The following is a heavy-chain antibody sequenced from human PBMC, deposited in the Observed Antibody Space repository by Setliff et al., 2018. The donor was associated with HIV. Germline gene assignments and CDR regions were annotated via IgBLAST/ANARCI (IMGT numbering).Heavy chain of an antibody. Sequence: PSETLSLTCAVFRGSFSGYYWTWIRQAPGKGLEWIWDINHKGSTNYKSSLKSRVTISMDTSKNQFSLKLTSVTAADTAVYFCARRQWLAANFDSWGQGTLVTVS. CDR3: ARRQWLAANFDS. J-gene: IGHJ5*01. V-gene: IGHV4-34*01. D-gene: IGHD6-19*01. CDR1: RGSFSGYY. CDR2: INHKGST.